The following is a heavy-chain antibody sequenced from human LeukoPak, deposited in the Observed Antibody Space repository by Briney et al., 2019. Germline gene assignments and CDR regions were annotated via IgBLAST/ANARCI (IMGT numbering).Heavy chain of an antibody. V-gene: IGHV1-18*01. J-gene: IGHJ6*03. CDR3: ARGGYDFWSGSNYCYYYMDV. CDR1: GYTFTSYG. CDR2: ISAYNGNT. Sequence: GASVKVSCKASGYTFTSYGISWVRQAPGQGLEWMGWISAYNGNTNYAQKLQGRVTMTTDTSTSTAYMELRSLRSDDTAVYYCARGGYDFWSGSNYCYYYMDVWGKGTTVTVSS. D-gene: IGHD3-3*01.